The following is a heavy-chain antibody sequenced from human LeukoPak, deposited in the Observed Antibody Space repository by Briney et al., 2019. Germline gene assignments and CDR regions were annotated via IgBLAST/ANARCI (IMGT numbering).Heavy chain of an antibody. D-gene: IGHD6-6*01. V-gene: IGHV4-61*02. CDR1: GGSISSGSYY. CDR3: AREGPGYSSSSENSFDI. CDR2: IYTSGST. J-gene: IGHJ3*02. Sequence: SETLSLTCTVSGGSISSGSYYWSWIRQPAGKGLEWIGRIYTSGSTNYNPSLKSRVTISVDTSKNQFSLKLSSVTAADTAVYYCAREGPGYSSSSENSFDIWGQGTMVTVSS.